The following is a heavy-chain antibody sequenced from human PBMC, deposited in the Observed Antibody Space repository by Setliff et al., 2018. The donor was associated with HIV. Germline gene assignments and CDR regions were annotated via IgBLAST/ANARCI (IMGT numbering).Heavy chain of an antibody. CDR3: ATLPGYYYDSSGPLGYFLH. Sequence: SETLSLTCTVSGASISTHDWAWIRQSPGKGLEWVGNFFQSGNTKYNPSLKSRVTISVGTSKNQFSLKLSSVTAADTAVYYCATLPGYYYDSSGPLGYFLHWGQAPWSPSPQ. D-gene: IGHD3-22*01. J-gene: IGHJ1*01. CDR1: GASISTHD. V-gene: IGHV4-59*08. CDR2: FFQSGNT.